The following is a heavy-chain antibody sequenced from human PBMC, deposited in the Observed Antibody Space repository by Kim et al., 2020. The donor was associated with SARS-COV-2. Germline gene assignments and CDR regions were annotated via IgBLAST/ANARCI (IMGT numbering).Heavy chain of an antibody. D-gene: IGHD3-9*01. J-gene: IGHJ2*01. CDR3: AKRGTNYDILTGYAWYFDL. CDR2: IYYSGST. CDR1: GGSISSYY. V-gene: IGHV4-59*13. Sequence: SETLSLNCTVSGGSISSYYWSWIRQPPGKGLEWIGYIYYSGSTNYNPSLKSRVTISVDTSKNQFSLKLSSVTAADTAVYYCAKRGTNYDILTGYAWYFDLWGRGTLVTVSS.